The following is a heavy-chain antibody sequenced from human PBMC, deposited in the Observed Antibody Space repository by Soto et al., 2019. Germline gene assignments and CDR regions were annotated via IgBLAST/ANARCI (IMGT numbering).Heavy chain of an antibody. D-gene: IGHD6-19*01. V-gene: IGHV1-3*01. CDR2: INAGNGNT. Sequence: GASVKVSCKASGYTFTSYAMHWVRQAPGQRLEWMGWINAGNGNTKYSQKFQGRVTITRDTSASTAYMELSSLRSEDTAVYYCARYKAVAGTVYGMDVWGQGTTVTVSS. CDR1: GYTFTSYA. CDR3: ARYKAVAGTVYGMDV. J-gene: IGHJ6*02.